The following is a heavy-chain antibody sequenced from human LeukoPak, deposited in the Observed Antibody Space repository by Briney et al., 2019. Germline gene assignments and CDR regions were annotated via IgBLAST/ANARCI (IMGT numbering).Heavy chain of an antibody. V-gene: IGHV4-38-2*02. J-gene: IGHJ4*02. CDR1: GYSIRSGYY. CDR2: ICHSGST. D-gene: IGHD6-19*01. CDR3: ARGAVAVPFDY. Sequence: NPSETLSLTCTVSGYSIRSGYYWGWIRQPPGKGLEWIGSICHSGSTYYNPSLKSRVIISIDTSKNRFSLKLSSVTAADTAVYYCARGAVAVPFDYWGQGTLVRVSS.